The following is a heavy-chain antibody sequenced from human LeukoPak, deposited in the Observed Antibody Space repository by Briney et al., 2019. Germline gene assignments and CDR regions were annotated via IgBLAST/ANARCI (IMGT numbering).Heavy chain of an antibody. CDR1: GFTFSSYG. CDR3: AKDRGITMIVSFGFDY. V-gene: IGHV3-30*02. D-gene: IGHD3-22*01. CDR2: IRYDGSNK. J-gene: IGHJ4*02. Sequence: GGSLRLSCAASGFTFSSYGMHWVRQAPGKGLEWVAFIRYDGSNKYYADSVKGRFTISRDNSKNTLYLQMDSLRAEDTAVYYCAKDRGITMIVSFGFDYWGQGTLVTVSS.